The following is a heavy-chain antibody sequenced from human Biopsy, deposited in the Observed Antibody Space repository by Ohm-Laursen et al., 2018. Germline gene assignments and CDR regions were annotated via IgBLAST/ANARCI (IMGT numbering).Heavy chain of an antibody. V-gene: IGHV4-4*07. D-gene: IGHD3-10*01. CDR3: ARAPPLIRGVVESWFDP. J-gene: IGHJ5*02. Sequence: TLSLTCTVSGGYISHYYWTWIRQPAGQGLEWIGRIYITGETDYNPSLKSRVTMSVDSSRKQFSLKLKSVTAADTAIYYCARAPPLIRGVVESWFDPWGQGILVTVSS. CDR1: GGYISHYY. CDR2: IYITGET.